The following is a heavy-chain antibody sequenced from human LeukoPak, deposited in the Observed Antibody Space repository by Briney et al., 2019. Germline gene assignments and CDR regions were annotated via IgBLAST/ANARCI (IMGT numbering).Heavy chain of an antibody. Sequence: GGSLRLSCVASGFTVSRSYMSWVRQAPGKGLEWISVIYVTGTPKYADSVTGRFTISRDNSKNTVDLQMNKLRPEDTAVYYCATGGVPFDWSNYRNYYYYMDVWGKGTTVTVSS. V-gene: IGHV3-53*05. CDR3: ATGGVPFDWSNYRNYYYYMDV. D-gene: IGHD3-9*01. CDR2: IYVTGTP. J-gene: IGHJ6*03. CDR1: GFTVSRSY.